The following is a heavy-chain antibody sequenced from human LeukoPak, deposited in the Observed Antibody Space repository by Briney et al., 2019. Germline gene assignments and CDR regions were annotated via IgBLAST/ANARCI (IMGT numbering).Heavy chain of an antibody. D-gene: IGHD5-12*01. J-gene: IGHJ4*01. CDR2: IYYRGSA. CDR3: ARTGVVATSYFFDY. Sequence: SETLSLTCTVSGASLSSIYWSWIRPPPRKGLEWNGFIYYRGSANYNPSLRSRVNISQDTSKNQFSLELTSVTAADTAVYYCARTGVVATSYFFDYWGRGTVVTVSS. V-gene: IGHV4-59*01. CDR1: GASLSSIY.